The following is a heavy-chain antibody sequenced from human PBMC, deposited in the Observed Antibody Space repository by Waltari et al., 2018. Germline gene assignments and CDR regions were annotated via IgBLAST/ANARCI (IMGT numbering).Heavy chain of an antibody. V-gene: IGHV4-34*01. D-gene: IGHD3-22*01. CDR3: ARKHGTRPYSSGYYYFGDAFDI. CDR2: INHSGST. Sequence: QVQLQQWGAGLLKPSETLSLTYAVYGGSFSGYYWSWIRQPPGKGLEWIGEINHSGSTNSNPSLKSRVTISVDTSKNQFSLKLSSVTAADTAVYYCARKHGTRPYSSGYYYFGDAFDIWGQGTMVTVSS. J-gene: IGHJ3*02. CDR1: GGSFSGYY.